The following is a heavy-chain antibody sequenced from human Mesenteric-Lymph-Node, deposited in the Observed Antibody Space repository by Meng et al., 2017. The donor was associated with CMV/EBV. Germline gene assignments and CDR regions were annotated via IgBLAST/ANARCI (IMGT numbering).Heavy chain of an antibody. CDR3: ARHQRWLKSEGGFNY. J-gene: IGHJ4*02. CDR2: INQSGST. CDR1: GGSFSGYY. V-gene: IGHV4-34*01. D-gene: IGHD4-23*01. Sequence: GQRQWEGAGRVQPSGSPSLSCAVIGGSFSGYYWSWIRQPPGKGLEWIGEINQSGSTNYNPSLKRRVTISVDTSKNQFSLKLSSVTAADTAVYYCARHQRWLKSEGGFNYWGQGTLVTVSS.